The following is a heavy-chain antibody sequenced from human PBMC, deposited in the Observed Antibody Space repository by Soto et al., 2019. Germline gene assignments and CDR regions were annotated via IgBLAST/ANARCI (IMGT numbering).Heavy chain of an antibody. Sequence: EVQLLESGGGLVQPGGFLRLSCAASGLTFSNYAMSWVRQAPGKGLEWVSSIGGRGDNTYYAESVEGRFTISRDISKNALYLHMNSLRVDDTAIYYCANCYDSSGYPHGFFQHWGQGTLVTVSS. J-gene: IGHJ1*01. CDR2: IGGRGDNT. CDR3: ANCYDSSGYPHGFFQH. V-gene: IGHV3-23*01. CDR1: GLTFSNYA. D-gene: IGHD3-22*01.